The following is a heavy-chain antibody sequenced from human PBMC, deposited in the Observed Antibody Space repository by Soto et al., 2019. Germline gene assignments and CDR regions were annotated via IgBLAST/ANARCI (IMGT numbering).Heavy chain of an antibody. V-gene: IGHV1-2*02. CDR2: INPNSGGT. Sequence: GGSLRLSCVASGFAFSSSWMHWVRQAPGQGLEWMGWINPNSGGTNYAQKFQGRVTMTRDTSISTAYMELSRLRSDDTAVYYCARGSDFSSGYYTGWFDPWGQGTLVTVSS. D-gene: IGHD3-3*01. CDR3: ARGSDFSSGYYTGWFDP. CDR1: GFAFSSSW. J-gene: IGHJ5*02.